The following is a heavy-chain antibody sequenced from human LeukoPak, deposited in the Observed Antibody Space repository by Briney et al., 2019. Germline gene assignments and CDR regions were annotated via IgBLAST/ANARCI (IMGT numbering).Heavy chain of an antibody. V-gene: IGHV1-3*01. CDR1: GYTFTSYA. D-gene: IGHD2-15*01. J-gene: IGHJ4*02. CDR2: INAGNGNT. CDR3: ARQVDRGYCSGGSCLWFSY. Sequence: GASVKVSCKASGYTFTSYAMHWVRQAPGQRLEWMGWINAGNGNTEYSQKFQGRVTITRDTSASTAYMELSSLRSEDTAVYYCARQVDRGYCSGGSCLWFSYWGQGTLVTVSS.